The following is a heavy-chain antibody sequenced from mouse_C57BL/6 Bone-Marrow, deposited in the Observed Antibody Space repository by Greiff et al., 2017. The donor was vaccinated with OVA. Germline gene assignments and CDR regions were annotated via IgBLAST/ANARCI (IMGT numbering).Heavy chain of an antibody. D-gene: IGHD2-12*01. V-gene: IGHV1-50*01. J-gene: IGHJ4*01. CDR1: GYTFTSYW. CDR3: AREGGYSYYYAMDY. Sequence: QVQLQQPGAELVKPGASVKLSCKASGYTFTSYWMQWVKQRPGQDLEWIGEIDPSDSYTNYNQKFKGKATLTVDTSSSTAYMQLSSLTSEDSAVYYCAREGGYSYYYAMDYWGQGTSVTVSS. CDR2: IDPSDSYT.